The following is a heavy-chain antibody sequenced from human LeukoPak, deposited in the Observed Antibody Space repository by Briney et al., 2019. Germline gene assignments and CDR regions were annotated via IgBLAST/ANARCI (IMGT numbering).Heavy chain of an antibody. Sequence: PGRSLRLSCEASGFAFNTYAMHWVRQAPGKGLEWVTLIWHDGSHKFYIDSVRGRFTISRDNSKNTVYLQMNGLRAEGTAVYYCASEIFGSGSYPDYWGQGTLVAVSS. J-gene: IGHJ4*02. CDR2: IWHDGSHK. V-gene: IGHV3-33*01. CDR3: ASEIFGSGSYPDY. CDR1: GFAFNTYA. D-gene: IGHD3-10*01.